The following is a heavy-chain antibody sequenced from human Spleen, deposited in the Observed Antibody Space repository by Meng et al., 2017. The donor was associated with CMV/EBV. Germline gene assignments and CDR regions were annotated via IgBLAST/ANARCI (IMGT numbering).Heavy chain of an antibody. CDR2: IQYDGSIE. V-gene: IGHV3-30*02. J-gene: IGHJ6*02. D-gene: IGHD3-22*01. CDR3: ANGDYYDSTHEMYYHYNMDL. Sequence: GESLKISCAASGFTFRNYAMHWVRQAPGRGLEWVAFIQYDGSIEYYADSVKGRFTISRDNSKNTLYLQMNSLRAEDTAVFFCANGDYYDSTHEMYYHYNMDLWGQGTTVTVSS. CDR1: GFTFRNYA.